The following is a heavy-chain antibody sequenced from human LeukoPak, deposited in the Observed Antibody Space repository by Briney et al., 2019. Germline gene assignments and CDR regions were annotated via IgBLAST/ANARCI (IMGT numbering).Heavy chain of an antibody. V-gene: IGHV3-23*01. CDR3: AREEDYDPYYFDY. Sequence: GGSLRLSCAASGFTFSSYAMSWVRQAPGKGLEWVSAISGSGGSTYYADSVKGRFTISRDNSKNTLYLQMNSLRDEDTAVYYCAREEDYDPYYFDYWGQGTLVTVSS. CDR2: ISGSGGST. J-gene: IGHJ4*02. CDR1: GFTFSSYA. D-gene: IGHD3-22*01.